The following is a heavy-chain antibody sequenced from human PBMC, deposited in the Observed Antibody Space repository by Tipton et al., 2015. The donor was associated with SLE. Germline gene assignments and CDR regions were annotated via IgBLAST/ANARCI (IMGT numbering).Heavy chain of an antibody. D-gene: IGHD6-13*01. V-gene: IGHV4-34*01. CDR3: ARAPGSSLDY. J-gene: IGHJ4*02. CDR1: GGSFSGYY. Sequence: TLSLTCAVNGGSFSGYYWSWIRQPPGKGLEWIGEINNSGSTNYNPSLKSRVTISVDTSKNQFSLKLSSVTAADTAVYYCARAPGSSLDYWGQGTLVTVSS. CDR2: INNSGST.